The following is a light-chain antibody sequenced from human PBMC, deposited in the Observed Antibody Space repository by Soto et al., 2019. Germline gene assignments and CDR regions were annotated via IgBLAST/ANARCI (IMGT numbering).Light chain of an antibody. J-gene: IGKJ4*01. CDR1: QSVSSSY. CDR2: GAS. V-gene: IGKV3-20*01. CDR3: QQYGSSPPLT. Sequence: EILLTQSPGTLSLSPGERATLSCRASQSVSSSYLAWYQQKPGQAPRLLIYGASSGATDIPDRFSGSGSGTDFTLTISRLEPEDFAVYYCQQYGSSPPLTFGGG.